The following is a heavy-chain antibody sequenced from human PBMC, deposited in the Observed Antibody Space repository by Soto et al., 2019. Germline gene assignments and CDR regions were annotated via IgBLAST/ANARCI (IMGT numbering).Heavy chain of an antibody. J-gene: IGHJ4*02. D-gene: IGHD4-17*01. Sequence: QVRLVQSGAEVRKPGASVKVSCQASGYTFTTYGFSWVRQAPGQGLEWMGWISTYNGNTNYAQKFQGRVTMNTDTSTRTVYLELRSLKSDDTAVYYCARGFDYGDYGSDNLDYWGQGTLVTVSS. CDR1: GYTFTTYG. CDR3: ARGFDYGDYGSDNLDY. CDR2: ISTYNGNT. V-gene: IGHV1-18*01.